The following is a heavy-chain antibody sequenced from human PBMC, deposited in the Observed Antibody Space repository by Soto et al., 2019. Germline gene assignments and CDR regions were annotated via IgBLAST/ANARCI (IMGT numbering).Heavy chain of an antibody. J-gene: IGHJ4*02. D-gene: IGHD6-19*01. CDR1: GGSFSGYY. Sequence: SETLSLTCAVYGGSFSGYYWSWIRQPPGKGLEWIGEINHSGSTNYNPSLKSRVTISVDTSKNQFSLKLSSVTAADTAVYYCASSSGWYYFDYWGQGTLVTVSS. V-gene: IGHV4-34*01. CDR3: ASSSGWYYFDY. CDR2: INHSGST.